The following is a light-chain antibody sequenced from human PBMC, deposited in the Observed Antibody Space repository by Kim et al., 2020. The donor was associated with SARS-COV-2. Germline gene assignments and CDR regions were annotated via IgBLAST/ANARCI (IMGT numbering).Light chain of an antibody. J-gene: IGKJ1*01. CDR1: QGISRW. Sequence: DIQMTQSPSSLSASVGDTVTITCRASQGISRWLAWYQQKPGKAPKLLIYAASTLQSGVPSRFGGSGSGSDFTLTISSLQPDDFATYYCQQYNSDPLTFGQGTKVDIK. CDR2: AAS. CDR3: QQYNSDPLT. V-gene: IGKV1-5*01.